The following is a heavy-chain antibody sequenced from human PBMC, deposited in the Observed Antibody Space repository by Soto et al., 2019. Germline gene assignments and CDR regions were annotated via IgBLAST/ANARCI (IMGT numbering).Heavy chain of an antibody. D-gene: IGHD3-3*01. CDR1: GFTFSGYA. Sequence: PGGSLRLSCAASGFTFSGYAMHWVRQAPGKGLEWGAAISYDGSNKYYVDSVKGRFTVSRDNSRNTLYLQMNSLRTEDTAVYYCAKDPTIFGVVIDNLFDPWGQGTLVTVSS. V-gene: IGHV3-30*18. J-gene: IGHJ5*02. CDR2: ISYDGSNK. CDR3: AKDPTIFGVVIDNLFDP.